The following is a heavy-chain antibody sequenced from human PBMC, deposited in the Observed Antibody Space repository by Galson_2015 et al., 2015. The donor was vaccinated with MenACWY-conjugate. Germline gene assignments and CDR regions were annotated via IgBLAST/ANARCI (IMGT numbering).Heavy chain of an antibody. Sequence: SLRLSCAASGFTFSSYRMNWVRQAPGKGLEWVSSISSSSSYIYYADSVKGRFTISRDNAKNSLYLQMNSLRAEDTAVYYCARVSVTYYDFWSGYYLDYYYYGMDVWGQGTTVTVSS. CDR3: ARVSVTYYDFWSGYYLDYYYYGMDV. V-gene: IGHV3-21*01. CDR2: ISSSSSYI. D-gene: IGHD3-3*01. J-gene: IGHJ6*02. CDR1: GFTFSSYR.